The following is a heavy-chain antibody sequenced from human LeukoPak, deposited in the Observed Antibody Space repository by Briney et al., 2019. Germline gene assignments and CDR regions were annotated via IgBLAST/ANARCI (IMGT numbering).Heavy chain of an antibody. Sequence: PGGSLRLSCAASGFTFSSHAMSWVRQAPGKGLEWVSSISNSGDSTYYADSVKGRFTISRDNSKDTLYLQMDSLRGEDTAVYYCARQRYYYDSSGPYFDYWGQGTLVTVSS. D-gene: IGHD3-22*01. CDR1: GFTFSSHA. V-gene: IGHV3-23*01. CDR2: ISNSGDST. J-gene: IGHJ4*02. CDR3: ARQRYYYDSSGPYFDY.